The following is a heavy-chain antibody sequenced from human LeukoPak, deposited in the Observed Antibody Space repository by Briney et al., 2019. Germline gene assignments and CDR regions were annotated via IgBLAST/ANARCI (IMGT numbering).Heavy chain of an antibody. CDR3: ARVRIAAAGREFDY. CDR1: GFTFSSYW. CDR2: IKQDGSEK. Sequence: GGSLRLSCAASGFTFSSYWMSWVRQAPGKGLEWVANIKQDGSEKYYVDSVKGRFTISRDNAKNSLYLQMNSLRAEDTAVYYCARVRIAAAGREFDYWGQGTLVTVSS. V-gene: IGHV3-7*01. D-gene: IGHD6-13*01. J-gene: IGHJ4*02.